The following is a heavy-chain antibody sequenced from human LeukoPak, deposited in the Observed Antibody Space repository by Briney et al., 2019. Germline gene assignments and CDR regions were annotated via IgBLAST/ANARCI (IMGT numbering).Heavy chain of an antibody. J-gene: IGHJ5*02. D-gene: IGHD3-16*01. CDR2: IKQDGSEK. Sequence: GGSLRLSCAASGFTFSSYAMSWVRQAPGKGLEWVANIKQDGSEKYYVDSVKGRFTISRDNAKNSLYLQMNSLRAEDTAVYYCARDLGDWFDPWGQGTLVTVSS. CDR3: ARDLGDWFDP. CDR1: GFTFSSYA. V-gene: IGHV3-7*01.